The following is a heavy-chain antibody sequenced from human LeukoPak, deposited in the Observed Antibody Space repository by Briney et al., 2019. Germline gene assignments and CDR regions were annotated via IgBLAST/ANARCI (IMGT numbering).Heavy chain of an antibody. CDR2: ISSSSSTI. J-gene: IGHJ4*02. CDR3: ATDVGATSFDY. CDR1: GFTFSSYS. V-gene: IGHV3-48*04. D-gene: IGHD1-26*01. Sequence: GGSLRLSCAASGFTFSSYSMTWVRQAPGKGLEWVSYISSSSSTIYYADSVKGRFTISRDNAKNSLYLQMNSLRAEDTAVYYCATDVGATSFDYWGQGTLVTVSS.